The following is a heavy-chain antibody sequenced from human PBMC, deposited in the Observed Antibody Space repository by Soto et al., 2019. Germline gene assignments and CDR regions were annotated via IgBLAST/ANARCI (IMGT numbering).Heavy chain of an antibody. CDR1: GFTFSSFG. D-gene: IGHD3-3*01. V-gene: IGHV3-23*01. Sequence: PVGSLRLSCAASGFTFSSFGMSWVRQGPGKGLEWVSAISGSGSDTYYADSVQGRFTISRDNSKNTLYLQMHSLRAEDTAVYYCAKYLLTDTSSIFECRGQRTLLTVSS. CDR2: ISGSGSDT. CDR3: AKYLLTDTSSIFEC. J-gene: IGHJ4*02.